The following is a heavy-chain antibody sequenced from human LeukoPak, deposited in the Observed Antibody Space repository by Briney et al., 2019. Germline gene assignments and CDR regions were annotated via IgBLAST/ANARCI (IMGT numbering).Heavy chain of an antibody. J-gene: IGHJ6*02. CDR2: INHSGST. V-gene: IGHV4-34*01. Sequence: SETLSLTCAVYGGSSSGYYWSWIRQPPGKGLEWIGEINHSGSTNYNPSLKSRVTISVDTSKNQFSLKLSSVTAADTAVYYCARPNRGYCSSTSCYPHYYYYYGMDVWGQGTTVTVSS. CDR1: GGSSSGYY. CDR3: ARPNRGYCSSTSCYPHYYYYYGMDV. D-gene: IGHD2-2*01.